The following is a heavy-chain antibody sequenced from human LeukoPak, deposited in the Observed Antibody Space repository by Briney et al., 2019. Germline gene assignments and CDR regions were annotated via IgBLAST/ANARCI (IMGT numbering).Heavy chain of an antibody. D-gene: IGHD1-26*01. CDR3: ARDPSGSYFSSGIDY. CDR1: GFTFSSCT. CDR2: ISYDGSNK. V-gene: IGHV3-30-3*01. Sequence: GGSLRLSCAASGFTFSSCTMHWVRQAPGKGLEWVAVISYDGSNKYYADSVKGRFTISRDNSQYTLYLQMNSLRAEDTAVYYCARDPSGSYFSSGIDYWGQGILVTVPS. J-gene: IGHJ4*02.